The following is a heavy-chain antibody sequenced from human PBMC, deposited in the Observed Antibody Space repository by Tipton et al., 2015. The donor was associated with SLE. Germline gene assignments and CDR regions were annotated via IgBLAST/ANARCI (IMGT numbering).Heavy chain of an antibody. D-gene: IGHD2-15*01. CDR1: GGSISSSSYY. CDR3: ASSGRYYYYYYMDV. Sequence: TLSLTCTVSGGSISSSSYYWGWIRQPAGKGLEWIGRIYTSGSTNYNPSLKSRVTMSVDTSKNQFSLKLSSVTAADTAVYYCASSGRYYYYYYMDVWGKGTTATVSS. J-gene: IGHJ6*03. CDR2: IYTSGST. V-gene: IGHV4-61*02.